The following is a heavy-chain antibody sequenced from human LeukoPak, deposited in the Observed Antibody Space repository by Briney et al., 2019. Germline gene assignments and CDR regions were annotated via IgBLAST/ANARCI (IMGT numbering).Heavy chain of an antibody. D-gene: IGHD3-22*01. CDR2: ISAYNGNT. V-gene: IGHV1-18*01. J-gene: IGHJ4*02. CDR3: ARMVYYYDSSGYYPDY. Sequence: VASVKVSCKASGYTFTSYGISWVRQAPGQGLEWMGWISAYNGNTNYAQKLQGRVTMTTDTSTSTAYMELRSLRSDDTAVYHCARMVYYYDSSGYYPDYWGQGTLVTVSS. CDR1: GYTFTSYG.